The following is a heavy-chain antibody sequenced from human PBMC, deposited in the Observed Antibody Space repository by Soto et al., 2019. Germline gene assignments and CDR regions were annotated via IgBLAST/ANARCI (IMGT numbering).Heavy chain of an antibody. Sequence: GESLKISCKGSGYSFTSYWIGWVRQMPGKGLEWMGIIYPGVSDTRSSPSFQGQVTISADKFISTAYLQWSSLKAPVHATCCCARAVPAAIWGDWCDPFGRGTRVAFAS. J-gene: IGHJ5*02. CDR2: IYPGVSDT. CDR3: ARAVPAAIWGDWCDP. CDR1: GYSFTSYW. D-gene: IGHD2-2*02. V-gene: IGHV5-51*01.